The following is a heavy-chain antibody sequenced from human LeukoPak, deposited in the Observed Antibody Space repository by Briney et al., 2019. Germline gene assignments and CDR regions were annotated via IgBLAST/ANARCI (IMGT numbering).Heavy chain of an antibody. CDR1: GCTFTSYA. CDR2: INAGNGNT. D-gene: IGHD3-9*01. V-gene: IGHV1-3*01. J-gene: IGHJ4*02. Sequence: ASVKVSCKASGCTFTSYAMHWVRQAPGQRLEWMGWINAGNGNTKYSQKFQGRVTITRDTSASTAYMELSSLRSEDTAVYYCARDPDYDILTGYLDSDYWGQGTLVTVSS. CDR3: ARDPDYDILTGYLDSDY.